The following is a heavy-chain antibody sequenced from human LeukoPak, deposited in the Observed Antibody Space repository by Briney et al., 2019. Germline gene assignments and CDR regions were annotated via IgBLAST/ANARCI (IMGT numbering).Heavy chain of an antibody. V-gene: IGHV4-61*02. CDR2: VYTSGST. D-gene: IGHD1-14*01. Sequence: SETLSLTCTVSGGSISSGSYDWSWIRQPAGKGLDWIGRVYTSGSTNYKPSLKSRVTISVDTSKNQFSLKLSSVTAADTAVYCCARGPGNALDIWGQGTMVTVS. CDR1: GGSISSGSYD. CDR3: ARGPGNALDI. J-gene: IGHJ3*02.